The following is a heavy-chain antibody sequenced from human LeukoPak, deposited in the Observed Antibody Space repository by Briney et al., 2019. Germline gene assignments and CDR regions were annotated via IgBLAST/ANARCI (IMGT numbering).Heavy chain of an antibody. CDR3: ARYCSSTSCRHFDY. D-gene: IGHD2-2*01. Sequence: PGGSLRLSCAASGFTFSSYAMHWVRQAPGKGLEWVAVISYDGSNKYYADSVKGRFAISRDNSKNTLYPQMNSLRAEDTAVYYCARYCSSTSCRHFDYWGQGTLVTVSS. CDR1: GFTFSSYA. CDR2: ISYDGSNK. J-gene: IGHJ4*02. V-gene: IGHV3-30*09.